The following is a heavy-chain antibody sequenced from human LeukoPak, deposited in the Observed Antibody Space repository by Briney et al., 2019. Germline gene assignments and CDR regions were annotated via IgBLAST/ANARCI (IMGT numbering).Heavy chain of an antibody. CDR1: GGTFSSYA. V-gene: IGHV1-69*05. D-gene: IGHD6-13*01. J-gene: IGHJ3*02. Sequence: SVKVSCKASGGTFSSYAISWVRQAPGQGLEWMGGIIPIFGTANYAQKFQGRVTITTDESTSTAYMELSSRRSEDTAVYYCARAHIAPKTAVAFDIWGQGTMVTVSS. CDR3: ARAHIAPKTAVAFDI. CDR2: IIPIFGTA.